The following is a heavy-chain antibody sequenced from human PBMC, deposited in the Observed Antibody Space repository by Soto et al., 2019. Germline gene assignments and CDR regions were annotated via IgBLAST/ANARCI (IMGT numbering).Heavy chain of an antibody. V-gene: IGHV4-61*01. CDR1: GGSVSSGIYY. Sequence: SETLSLTCSVSGGSVSSGIYYWSWIRQPPGKGLEWIGHISHSGTTKYNPSLKSPVTISLDTAKNQLSLKVTSVTAADTAMYYCARASFYYDSSGYAVGWFDPWGQGTRVTVSS. J-gene: IGHJ5*02. CDR3: ARASFYYDSSGYAVGWFDP. D-gene: IGHD3-22*01. CDR2: ISHSGTT.